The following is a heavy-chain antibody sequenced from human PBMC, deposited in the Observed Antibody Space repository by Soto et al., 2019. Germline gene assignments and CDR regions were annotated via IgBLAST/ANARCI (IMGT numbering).Heavy chain of an antibody. V-gene: IGHV3-21*02. CDR2: IGSSNNPT. CDR1: GFTFSDYG. Sequence: EVQLVESGGGLVKPGGSPRLSCAASGFTFSDYGMLWVRQAPGKGLEWLAFIGSSNNPTFYAASVRGRFTISIDTHKTTMYLQMNSLREEDTAVYFCAREGGYCNGGPCYRDAFDFWGQGTIVTVSS. J-gene: IGHJ3*01. D-gene: IGHD2-15*01. CDR3: AREGGYCNGGPCYRDAFDF.